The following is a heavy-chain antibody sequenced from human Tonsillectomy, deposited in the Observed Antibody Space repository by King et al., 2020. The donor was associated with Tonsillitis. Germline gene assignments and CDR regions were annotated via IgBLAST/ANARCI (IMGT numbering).Heavy chain of an antibody. J-gene: IGHJ4*02. V-gene: IGHV3-15*01. CDR2: IKSKTDGGTT. Sequence: DVQLVESGGGLVEPGGSLRLSCAASGFTFGNAWMSWVRQAPGKGLESVGRIKSKTDGGTTDYAAPVKGRFTISRDDSKKTLFLQMNSLKAEDTAMYYCTTDEGNSSAFSSFDYWGQGTLVTVSS. CDR3: TTDEGNSSAFSSFDY. CDR1: GFTFGNAW. D-gene: IGHD6-19*01.